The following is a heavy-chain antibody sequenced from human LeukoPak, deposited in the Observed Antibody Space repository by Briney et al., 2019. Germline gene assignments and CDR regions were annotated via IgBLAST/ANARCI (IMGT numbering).Heavy chain of an antibody. D-gene: IGHD2-15*01. CDR3: SRDPRYHSDY. CDR1: GFTFSSYA. CDR2: ISIDGSTK. V-gene: IGHV3-30*03. Sequence: GGSLRLSCAVSGFTFSSYAMAWVRHAPGKGLGWVAVISIDGSTKNYADSAKGRFTISRDNSKNTLYLQMNSLRAEYTAVYYCSRDPRYHSDYWGQGTLVTVSS. J-gene: IGHJ4*02.